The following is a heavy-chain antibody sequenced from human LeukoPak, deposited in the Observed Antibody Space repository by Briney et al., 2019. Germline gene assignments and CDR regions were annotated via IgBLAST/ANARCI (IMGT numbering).Heavy chain of an antibody. Sequence: GGSLRLSCAASGFTFSSYSMNWVRQAPGKGLEWVSSISSSSSYIYYADSVKGRFTISRDNAKNSLYLQMNSLRAEDTAVYYCARDLGHNYYDSSGGFDYWGQGTLVTISS. J-gene: IGHJ4*02. CDR1: GFTFSSYS. D-gene: IGHD3-22*01. CDR2: ISSSSSYI. V-gene: IGHV3-21*01. CDR3: ARDLGHNYYDSSGGFDY.